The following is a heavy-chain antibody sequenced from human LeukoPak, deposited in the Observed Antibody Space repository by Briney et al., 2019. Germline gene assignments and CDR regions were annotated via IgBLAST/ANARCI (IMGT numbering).Heavy chain of an antibody. D-gene: IGHD6-19*01. J-gene: IGHJ4*02. CDR1: GFTFSSYA. CDR3: AKGDSSGWYLLSYFDY. V-gene: IGHV3-23*01. CDR2: ISGSGGST. Sequence: GGSLRLSCAASGFTFSSYAMSWVRQAPGKGLEWVSAISGSGGSTYYADSVKGRFTISRDNSKNTLYLQMNSLRAEDTAVYYCAKGDSSGWYLLSYFDYWGQGTPVTVSS.